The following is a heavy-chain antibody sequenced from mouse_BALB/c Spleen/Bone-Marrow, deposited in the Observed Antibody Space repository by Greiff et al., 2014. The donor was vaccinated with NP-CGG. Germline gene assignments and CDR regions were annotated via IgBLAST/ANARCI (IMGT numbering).Heavy chain of an antibody. J-gene: IGHJ3*01. CDR1: GFDFSRYW. CDR3: ARNWDVGLAY. V-gene: IGHV4-1*02. D-gene: IGHD4-1*01. CDR2: INPDSSTI. Sequence: DVMLVESGGGLVQPGGSLKLSYAASGFDFSRYWMSWVRQAPGKGLEWIGEINPDSSTINYTPSLKDKFIISRDNAKNTLYLQMSKVRSEDTALYYCARNWDVGLAYWGQGTLVTVSA.